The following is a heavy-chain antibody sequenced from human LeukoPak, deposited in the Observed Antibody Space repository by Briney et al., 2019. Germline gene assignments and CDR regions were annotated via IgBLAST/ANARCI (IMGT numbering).Heavy chain of an antibody. Sequence: PGGSLRLSCTASGFSFRSYSLNCVRQSPGKGLEWISYIGGGGDAIYYAESVRGRFTISRDNARNSVYLQVNSLRVEDTAVYYCVRGGQGRDEYFDDWGQGTLVTVSS. J-gene: IGHJ4*02. D-gene: IGHD2/OR15-2a*01. CDR2: IGGGGDAI. V-gene: IGHV3-48*04. CDR3: VRGGQGRDEYFDD. CDR1: GFSFRSYS.